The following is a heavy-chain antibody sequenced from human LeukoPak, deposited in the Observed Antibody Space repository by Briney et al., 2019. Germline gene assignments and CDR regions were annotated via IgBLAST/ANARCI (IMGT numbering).Heavy chain of an antibody. Sequence: ASVKVSCKASGYTFTSYGISWVRQAPGQGLEWMGWISAYNGNTNYAQKLQGRVTMTTDTSTRAAYMELRSLSSDDPAVCFCARNNGIATVGTVRDVWGKGTTVIISS. CDR1: GYTFTSYG. D-gene: IGHD1-26*01. J-gene: IGHJ6*04. CDR3: ARNNGIATVGTVRDV. V-gene: IGHV1-18*01. CDR2: ISAYNGNT.